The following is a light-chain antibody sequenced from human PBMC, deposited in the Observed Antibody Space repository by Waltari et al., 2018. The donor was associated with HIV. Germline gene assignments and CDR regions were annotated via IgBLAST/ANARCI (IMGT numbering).Light chain of an antibody. CDR2: RTK. J-gene: IGLJ3*02. Sequence: QSVLTQPPSASGTPGQRVTISCSGSSSNIGSNYVYWYQQLPGTTPKLLIYRTKSRPSGVPDRFSGSKSGTSASLAITGLRSEDETDYYWAAWDDGLSGPVFGGGTKLTVL. CDR1: SSNIGSNY. V-gene: IGLV1-47*01. CDR3: AAWDDGLSGPV.